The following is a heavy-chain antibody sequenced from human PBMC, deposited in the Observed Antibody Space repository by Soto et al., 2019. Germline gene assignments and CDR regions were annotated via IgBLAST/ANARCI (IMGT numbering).Heavy chain of an antibody. D-gene: IGHD2-15*01. V-gene: IGHV1-69*01. J-gene: IGHJ4*02. CDR1: GGTFSSYA. CDR2: IIPIFGTA. CDR3: ARPRSPIGYCSGGSCYRLDY. Sequence: QVQLVQSGAEVQKPGSSVKVSCKASGGTFSSYAISWVRQAPGQGLEWMGGIIPIFGTANYAQKFQGRVTITADESTSTAYMELSSLRSEDTAVYYCARPRSPIGYCSGGSCYRLDYWGQGTLVTVSS.